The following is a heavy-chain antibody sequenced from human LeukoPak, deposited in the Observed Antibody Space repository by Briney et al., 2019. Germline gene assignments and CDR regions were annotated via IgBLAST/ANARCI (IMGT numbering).Heavy chain of an antibody. CDR3: AKGPYYYGSGSSSPNYYYAMDV. Sequence: GGSLRLSCAASGFTFSSYAMSWVRQAPGKGLEWVSALSGSGGTTYYADSVKGRFTISRDNSKNTLYIQMKSLTAADTATYFCAKGPYYYGSGSSSPNYYYAMDVWGQGTTVTVSS. CDR2: LSGSGGTT. CDR1: GFTFSSYA. J-gene: IGHJ6*02. D-gene: IGHD3-10*01. V-gene: IGHV3-23*01.